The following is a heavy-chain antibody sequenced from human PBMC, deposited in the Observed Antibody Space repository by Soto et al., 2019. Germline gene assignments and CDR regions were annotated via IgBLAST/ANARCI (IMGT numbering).Heavy chain of an antibody. J-gene: IGHJ6*02. CDR3: ARGPSPVTTYYYYGMDV. CDR1: GYTFTSYD. Sequence: ASVKVSCKASGYTFTSYDINWVRQATGQGLEWMGWMNPNSGNTGYAQKFQGRGTMTRNTSISTAYMELSSLRSEDTAVYYCARGPSPVTTYYYYGMDVWGQGTTVTVSS. V-gene: IGHV1-8*01. D-gene: IGHD4-17*01. CDR2: MNPNSGNT.